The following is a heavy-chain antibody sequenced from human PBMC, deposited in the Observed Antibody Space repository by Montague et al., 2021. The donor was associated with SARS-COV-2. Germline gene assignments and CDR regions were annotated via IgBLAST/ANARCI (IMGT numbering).Heavy chain of an antibody. CDR1: GFTFSSYA. J-gene: IGHJ4*02. D-gene: IGHD3-9*01. CDR3: ASESYYDIPGY. CDR2: ISYDGSNK. Sequence: SLRLSFAASGFTFSSYAMHWVRQAPGKGLEWVAVISYDGSNKYYADSVKGRFTISRDNSKNTLYLQMNSLRAEDTAVYYCASESYYDIPGYWGQGTLVTVSS. V-gene: IGHV3-30-3*01.